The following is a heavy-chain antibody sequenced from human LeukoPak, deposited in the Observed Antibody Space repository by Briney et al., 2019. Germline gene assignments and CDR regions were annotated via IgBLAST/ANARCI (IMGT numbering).Heavy chain of an antibody. J-gene: IGHJ4*02. V-gene: IGHV4-39*01. CDR2: IYYSGST. CDR3: ARQYGSGSSYTPVVDL. CDR1: GGSISSHYY. D-gene: IGHD3-10*01. Sequence: KTSETLSLTCTVSGGSISSHYYWIGIRQPPGKGLEWIGSIYYSGSTYYNPSLKSRVTISVDTSKNQLSLKLSSLTAAETAVYYCARQYGSGSSYTPVVDLWGQGTLVTVSS.